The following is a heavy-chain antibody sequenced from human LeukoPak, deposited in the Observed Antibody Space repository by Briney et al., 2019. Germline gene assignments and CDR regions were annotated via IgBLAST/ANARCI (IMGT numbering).Heavy chain of an antibody. CDR3: ARDPHTYYDSWSGYYDY. V-gene: IGHV1-2*06. D-gene: IGHD3-3*01. CDR1: GYTFTGYY. CDR2: INPNSGGT. J-gene: IGHJ4*02. Sequence: ASVKVSCKASGYTFTGYYMHWVRQAPGQGLEWMGRINPNSGGTNYAQKFQGRVTMTRDTSISTAYMELSRLRSDDTAVYYCARDPHTYYDSWSGYYDYWGQGTLVTVSS.